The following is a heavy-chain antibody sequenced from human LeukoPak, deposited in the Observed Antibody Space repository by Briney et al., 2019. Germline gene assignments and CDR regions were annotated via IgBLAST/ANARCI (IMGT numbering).Heavy chain of an antibody. D-gene: IGHD1-26*01. CDR1: GGSISSYY. CDR3: ARDIVGVTRAFGY. Sequence: SETLSLTCTVSGGSISSYYWSWIRQPPGKGLEWIGYIYHSGNTNYNPSLKSRVTMSVDTSKNQFSLKLSSVTAADTAVYYCARDIVGVTRAFGYWGQGTLATVSS. V-gene: IGHV4-59*01. J-gene: IGHJ4*02. CDR2: IYHSGNT.